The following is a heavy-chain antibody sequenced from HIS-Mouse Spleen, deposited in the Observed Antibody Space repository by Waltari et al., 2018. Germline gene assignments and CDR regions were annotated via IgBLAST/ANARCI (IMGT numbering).Heavy chain of an antibody. D-gene: IGHD3-22*01. CDR1: GYTFTSYD. J-gene: IGHJ4*02. CDR3: ARVCSSGYYYVAYYFDY. V-gene: IGHV1-8*01. Sequence: QVQLVQSGAEVKKPGASVKVSCKASGYTFTSYDINWVRQATGQGLEWMGWMKPNGGNTGYAQKFQGRVTMTRNTSISTAYMELSSLRAEDTAVYYCARVCSSGYYYVAYYFDYWGQGTLVTVSS. CDR2: MKPNGGNT.